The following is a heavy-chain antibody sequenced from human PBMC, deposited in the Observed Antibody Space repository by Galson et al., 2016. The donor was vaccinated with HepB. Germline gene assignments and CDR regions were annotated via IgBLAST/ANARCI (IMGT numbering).Heavy chain of an antibody. CDR3: ANRGLTVPSGLWIFGL. D-gene: IGHD5-12*01. Sequence: SLRFSCAASGFIFSSYAMSWVRQAPGKGLEWVSSISGREDTTEYADAVKGRFTISRDNSMNSLFLQMNSLRAEDTAIYYCANRGLTVPSGLWIFGLWGRGTLVTVSS. CDR2: ISGREDTT. V-gene: IGHV3-23*01. J-gene: IGHJ2*01. CDR1: GFIFSSYA.